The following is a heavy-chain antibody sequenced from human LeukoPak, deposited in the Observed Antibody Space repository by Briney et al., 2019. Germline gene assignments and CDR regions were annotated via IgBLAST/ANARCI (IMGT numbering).Heavy chain of an antibody. CDR1: GFTFDDYA. V-gene: IGHV3-9*01. D-gene: IGHD2-2*01. Sequence: GKSLRLSCVASGFTFDDYAMHWVRQAPRKGLEWVSGISWNSGSIGYADSVKGRFTISRDNAKNSLYLQMNSLRAEDTALYYCVKDIRQDSTRGMHVWGQGTTVTVSS. CDR3: VKDIRQDSTRGMHV. CDR2: ISWNSGSI. J-gene: IGHJ6*02.